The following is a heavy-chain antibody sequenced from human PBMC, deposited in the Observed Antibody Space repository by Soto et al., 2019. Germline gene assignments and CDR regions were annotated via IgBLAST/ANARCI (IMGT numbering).Heavy chain of an antibody. CDR3: ARERYSSSSICDY. Sequence: EVQLVESGGGLVQPGGSLRLSCTASGFTFSSYWMHWVRQAPGKGLVWVSRINSDGSGTTYADSVKGRFTISRDNAKNTLHRHTNSLRAEDTAVYYCARERYSSSSICDYWGQETLVTVSS. D-gene: IGHD6-6*01. CDR1: GFTFSSYW. J-gene: IGHJ4*02. V-gene: IGHV3-74*01. CDR2: INSDGSGT.